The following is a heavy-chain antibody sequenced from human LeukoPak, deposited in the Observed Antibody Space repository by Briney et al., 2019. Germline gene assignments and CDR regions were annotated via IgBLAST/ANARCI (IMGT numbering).Heavy chain of an antibody. CDR2: IYYSGIT. Sequence: PSETLSLTCIVSGGSISSYYWSWIRQPPGKGLEWLGYIYYSGITNYNPSLESRVTISVDTSKNKFSLKLSSVTAADTAVYYCARVPVGATFYYGMDVWGQGTTVTVSS. CDR1: GGSISSYY. CDR3: ARVPVGATFYYGMDV. D-gene: IGHD1-26*01. V-gene: IGHV4-59*01. J-gene: IGHJ6*02.